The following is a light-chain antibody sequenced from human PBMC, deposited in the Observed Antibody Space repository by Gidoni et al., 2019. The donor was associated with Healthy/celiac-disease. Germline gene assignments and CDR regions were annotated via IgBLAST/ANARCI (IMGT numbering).Light chain of an antibody. Sequence: QSVLTQPPSVSGAPGQRVTISCPGSSSNIGAGFDVHGDQQLPGTAPKLLINGTSNRPSGVPDRFSGSKSGTSAARAITGLQAEDEADYYCQSYDRSLSGFLGVFGGGTKLTV. CDR1: SSNIGAGFD. CDR2: GTS. CDR3: QSYDRSLSGFLGV. V-gene: IGLV1-40*01. J-gene: IGLJ2*01.